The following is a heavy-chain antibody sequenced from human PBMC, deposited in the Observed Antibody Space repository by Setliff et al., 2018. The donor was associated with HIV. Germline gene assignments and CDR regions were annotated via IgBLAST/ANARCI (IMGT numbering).Heavy chain of an antibody. CDR1: GYTFINCA. D-gene: IGHD4-17*01. CDR3: ARALYGDYGGDINWFDP. J-gene: IGHJ5*02. V-gene: IGHV7-4-1*02. Sequence: ASVKVSCKASGYTFINCAMNWVRQAPGQGFEWMGWINTNTGSPTYAQAFTGRFVFSVDTSVTTAYLQISSLKAEDTAVYYCARALYGDYGGDINWFDPWGQGTLVTVSS. CDR2: INTNTGSP.